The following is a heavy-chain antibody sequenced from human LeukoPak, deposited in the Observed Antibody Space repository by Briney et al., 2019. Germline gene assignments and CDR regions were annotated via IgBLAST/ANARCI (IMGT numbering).Heavy chain of an antibody. D-gene: IGHD2-2*01. CDR1: GYTFTSYG. V-gene: IGHV1-18*01. CDR3: ARGSYLSPYCSSTSCPLDY. Sequence: ASVKVSCKASGYTFTSYGISWVRQAPGQGLEWMGWISAYNGNTNYAQKLQGRVTMTTDTSTSTVYMELRSLRSDDTAVYYCARGSYLSPYCSSTSCPLDYWGQGTLVTVSS. CDR2: ISAYNGNT. J-gene: IGHJ4*02.